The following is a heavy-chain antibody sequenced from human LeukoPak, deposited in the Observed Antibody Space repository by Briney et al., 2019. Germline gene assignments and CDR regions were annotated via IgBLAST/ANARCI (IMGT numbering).Heavy chain of an antibody. J-gene: IGHJ4*02. D-gene: IGHD6-13*01. CDR1: GFTFSSYA. Sequence: PGGSLRLSCAASGFTFSSYAMSWVRQAPGKGLEWVAVISYDGSNKYYADSVKGRFTISRDNSKNTLYLQMNSLRAEDTAVYYCAKDETVAAAALPFDYWGQGTLVTVSS. CDR3: AKDETVAAAALPFDY. V-gene: IGHV3-30*18. CDR2: ISYDGSNK.